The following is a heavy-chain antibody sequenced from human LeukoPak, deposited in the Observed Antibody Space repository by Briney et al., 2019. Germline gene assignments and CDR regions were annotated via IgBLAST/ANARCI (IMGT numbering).Heavy chain of an antibody. CDR2: ISGSGGST. J-gene: IGHJ4*02. Sequence: GGSLRLSCAASGFTFSSYAMSWVRQAPRKGLEWVSAISGSGGSTYYADSVKGRFTISRDNSKNTLYLQMNSLRAEDTAVYYCARPILSGSAAADPFFDYWGQGTLVTVSS. D-gene: IGHD6-13*01. CDR3: ARPILSGSAAADPFFDY. CDR1: GFTFSSYA. V-gene: IGHV3-23*01.